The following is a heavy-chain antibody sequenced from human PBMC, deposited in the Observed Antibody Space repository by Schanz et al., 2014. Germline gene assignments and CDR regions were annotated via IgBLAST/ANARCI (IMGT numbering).Heavy chain of an antibody. CDR3: ARMHHYDASGWGYFDY. V-gene: IGHV3-66*01. CDR2: IYSGIGA. Sequence: EGQLAESGGGLVQPGGSLRLSCAVSGFTVSSNHMSWVRQAPGKGLEWVSVIYSGIGAYYADSVKDRFTVSRDNSKNTVYLQMNRLRAEDTAVYYCARMHHYDASGWGYFDYWGQGALVTVSS. J-gene: IGHJ4*02. CDR1: GFTVSSNH. D-gene: IGHD3-22*01.